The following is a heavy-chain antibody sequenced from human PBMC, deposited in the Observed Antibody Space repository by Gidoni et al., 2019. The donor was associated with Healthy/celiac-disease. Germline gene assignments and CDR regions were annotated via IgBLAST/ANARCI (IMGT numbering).Heavy chain of an antibody. J-gene: IGHJ4*02. CDR3: AKDTRDSCTNGVCIVPPYYFEY. Sequence: EVQLLESGGGLVQPGGSLRLSCAASGFTFSSYAMSWVRQAPVKGLEWVSAISGSGGSTYYADSVKGRCTISRDNSKNTLYLQINSLRAEDTAVYYCAKDTRDSCTNGVCIVPPYYFEYWGQGTLVTVSA. CDR2: ISGSGGST. D-gene: IGHD2-8*01. CDR1: GFTFSSYA. V-gene: IGHV3-23*01.